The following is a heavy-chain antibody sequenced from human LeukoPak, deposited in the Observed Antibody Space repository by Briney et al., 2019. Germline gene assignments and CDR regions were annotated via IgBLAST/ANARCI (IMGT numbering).Heavy chain of an antibody. Sequence: PGGSLRLSCAASGFTFNTYSMNWVRQAPGKGLGWVSSISSSSIYIYYADSLKGRFTISRDNAKNSLYLQMNSLRAEDTAVYYCARAPAHYYDTSDYSLISSNYMDVWGKGTTVTISS. CDR3: ARAPAHYYDTSDYSLISSNYMDV. V-gene: IGHV3-21*01. CDR1: GFTFNTYS. D-gene: IGHD3-22*01. J-gene: IGHJ6*03. CDR2: ISSSSIYI.